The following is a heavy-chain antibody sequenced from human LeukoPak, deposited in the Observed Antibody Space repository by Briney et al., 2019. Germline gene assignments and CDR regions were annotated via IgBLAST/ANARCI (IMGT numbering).Heavy chain of an antibody. J-gene: IGHJ6*02. D-gene: IGHD3-10*01. CDR1: GYTLTELS. CDR3: AKDIRISIYFGELDGMDV. V-gene: IGHV3-23*01. CDR2: ISGSSLST. Sequence: SCKVSGYTLTELSMHWVRQAPGRGLEWVSGISGSSLSTYYAESVKGRFTISRDNSKNTLYLQMNSLRAEDTALYYCAKDIRISIYFGELDGMDVWGQGTTVTVSS.